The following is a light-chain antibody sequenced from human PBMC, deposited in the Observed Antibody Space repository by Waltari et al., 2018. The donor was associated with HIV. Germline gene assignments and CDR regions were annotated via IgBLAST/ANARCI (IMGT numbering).Light chain of an antibody. J-gene: IGLJ3*02. Sequence: QSALAQPTSVTGSPGQSITISCTGSISDIGLYEFVSWYQQYPDKAPRLSIYGVSSRPSGISYRFSAFKSGNTATLTISGLQAEDEADYYCSSLTLTHSVLFGGGTRLTVL. CDR2: GVS. V-gene: IGLV2-14*03. CDR3: SSLTLTHSVL. CDR1: ISDIGLYEF.